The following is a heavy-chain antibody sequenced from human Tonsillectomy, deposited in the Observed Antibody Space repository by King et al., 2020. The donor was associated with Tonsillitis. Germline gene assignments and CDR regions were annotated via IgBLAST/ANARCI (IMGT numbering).Heavy chain of an antibody. V-gene: IGHV1-2*02. CDR3: STWIGQWREGDGYYFDY. D-gene: IGHD6-19*01. J-gene: IGHJ4*02. CDR1: GYTFTGSY. CDR2: LNPDSGGT. Sequence: QLVQSGSGVEKPGASVKVSCRASGYTFTGSYMHWVRQAPGQGLEWMGWLNPDSGGTNYAQKFQGRVTITRDKSIATAYMEVSRLRSDDTAMYYCSTWIGQWREGDGYYFDYGGQGTRVTVSS.